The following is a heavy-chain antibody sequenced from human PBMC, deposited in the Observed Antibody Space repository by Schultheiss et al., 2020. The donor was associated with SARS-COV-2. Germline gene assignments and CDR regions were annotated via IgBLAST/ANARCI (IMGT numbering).Heavy chain of an antibody. J-gene: IGHJ2*01. D-gene: IGHD4-17*01. Sequence: GSLRLSCTVSGGSISSYYWSWIRQPPGKGLEWIGYIYYSGSTNYNPSLKSRVTMSVDTSKNQFSLKLSSVTAADTAVYYCARVGTTVRVWYFDLWGRGTLVTVSS. CDR2: IYYSGST. CDR3: ARVGTTVRVWYFDL. CDR1: GGSISSYY. V-gene: IGHV4-59*08.